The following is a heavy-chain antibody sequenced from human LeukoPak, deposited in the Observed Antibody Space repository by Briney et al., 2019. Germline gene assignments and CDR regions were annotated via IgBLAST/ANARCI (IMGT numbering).Heavy chain of an antibody. J-gene: IGHJ4*02. D-gene: IGHD2-2*01. CDR3: ARAGGYCGSFSCPYYFDY. CDR2: IYYSGST. Sequence: KSSETLSLTCIVPGGSISSYYWSWIRQPPGKGLEWIGYIYYSGSTDYNPSLKSRVTISVDTSKNQFSLKLSSVTAADTAVYYCARAGGYCGSFSCPYYFDYWGQGTLVTVSS. V-gene: IGHV4-59*08. CDR1: GGSISSYY.